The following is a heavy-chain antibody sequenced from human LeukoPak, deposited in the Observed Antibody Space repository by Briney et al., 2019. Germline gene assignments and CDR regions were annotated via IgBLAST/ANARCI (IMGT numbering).Heavy chain of an antibody. D-gene: IGHD2-2*01. CDR1: GFIFSSYT. J-gene: IGHJ4*02. CDR3: ARDSFGDYAMDF. V-gene: IGHV3-21*01. Sequence: GGSLRLSCAASGFIFSSYTMNWVRQAPGRGLEWVSSVSGSNNNIHYADSLKGRFTISRDNTKNSLFLQMHSLGVEDTAVYYCARDSFGDYAMDFWGQGTLIIVSS. CDR2: VSGSNNNI.